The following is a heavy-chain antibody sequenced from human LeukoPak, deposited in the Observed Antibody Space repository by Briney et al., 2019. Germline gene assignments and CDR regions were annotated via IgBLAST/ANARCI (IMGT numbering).Heavy chain of an antibody. V-gene: IGHV4-34*01. CDR3: ATGITMVRGGAFDI. J-gene: IGHJ3*02. CDR2: INHSGST. D-gene: IGHD3-10*01. CDR1: GGSISGYY. Sequence: SETLSLTCTVSGGSISGYYWSWIRQPPGKGLEWIGEINHSGSTNYNPSLKSRVTISVDTSKNQFSLKLSSVTAADTAVYYCATGITMVRGGAFDIWGQGTMVTVSS.